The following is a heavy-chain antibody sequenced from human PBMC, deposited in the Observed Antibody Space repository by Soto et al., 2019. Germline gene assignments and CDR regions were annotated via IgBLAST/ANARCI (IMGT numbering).Heavy chain of an antibody. V-gene: IGHV3-7*01. CDR2: IKEDGSEK. D-gene: IGHD6-6*01. CDR3: ARVTASRPYDS. CDR1: GFTFSSHW. J-gene: IGHJ4*02. Sequence: SLRLSCAASGFTFSSHWMGWVRQAPGKGLEWVANIKEDGSEKYYVDSVKGRFTISRDNAKNSLYLQMNSLRVEDTAAYYCARVTASRPYDSWGQGTLVTVSS.